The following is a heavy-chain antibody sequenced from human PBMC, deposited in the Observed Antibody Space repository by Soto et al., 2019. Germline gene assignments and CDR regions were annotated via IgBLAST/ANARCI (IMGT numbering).Heavy chain of an antibody. CDR3: ARDESGYGDYDARAGDAFDI. J-gene: IGHJ3*02. D-gene: IGHD4-17*01. Sequence: SETLSLTCTVSGGSISSGGYYWSWIRQHPGKGLEWIGYIYYSGSTYYNPSLKSRVTISVDTSKNQFSLKLSSVTAADTAVYYCARDESGYGDYDARAGDAFDIWGQGTMVTVSS. CDR2: IYYSGST. V-gene: IGHV4-31*03. CDR1: GGSISSGGYY.